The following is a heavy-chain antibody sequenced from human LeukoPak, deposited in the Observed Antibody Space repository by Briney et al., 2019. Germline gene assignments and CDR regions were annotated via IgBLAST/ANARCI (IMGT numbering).Heavy chain of an antibody. J-gene: IGHJ4*02. V-gene: IGHV3-48*01. CDR1: GFTFSTCS. CDR2: ISSSGVTI. CDR3: ASKQWLSANFDY. D-gene: IGHD6-19*01. Sequence: GGSLTLSCAASGFTFSTCSMNWVRQAPGKGLEWVSYISSSGVTIYYADSAKGRLTISRDNAKNSLYLQMNSLRAEDTAVYYCASKQWLSANFDYWGQGTLVTVSS.